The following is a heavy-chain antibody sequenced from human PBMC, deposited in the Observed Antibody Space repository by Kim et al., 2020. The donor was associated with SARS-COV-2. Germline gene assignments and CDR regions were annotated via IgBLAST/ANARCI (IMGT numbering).Heavy chain of an antibody. Sequence: SETLSLTCAVYGGSFSGYYWSWIRQPPGKGLEWIGEINHSGSTNYNPSLKSRVTISVDTSKNQFSLKLSSVTAADTAVYYCARVRLERRYGPFDYWGQGTLVTVSS. CDR3: ARVRLERRYGPFDY. D-gene: IGHD1-1*01. CDR1: GGSFSGYY. CDR2: INHSGST. V-gene: IGHV4-34*01. J-gene: IGHJ4*02.